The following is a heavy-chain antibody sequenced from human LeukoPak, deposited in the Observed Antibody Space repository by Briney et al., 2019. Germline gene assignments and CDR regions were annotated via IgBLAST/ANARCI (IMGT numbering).Heavy chain of an antibody. V-gene: IGHV4-4*07. CDR3: ARGEYSSSSSFDY. Sequence: SETLSLTCTVSGGSISSYYWNWIRQPAGKGLEWIGRIYTSGSTNYNPSLKSRVTMSADTSKNQFSLKLSSVTAADTAVYYCARGEYSSSSSFDYWGQGTLVTVSS. CDR2: IYTSGST. D-gene: IGHD6-6*01. CDR1: GGSISSYY. J-gene: IGHJ4*02.